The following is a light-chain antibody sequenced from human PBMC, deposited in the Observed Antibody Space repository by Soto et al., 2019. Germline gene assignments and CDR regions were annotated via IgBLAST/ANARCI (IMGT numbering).Light chain of an antibody. Sequence: DIVSTQSPATLSQSPVQRPTLSCRASQSVSSYLAWYQQKPGQAPRLLIYDASNRATGIPARFSGSGSGTDFTLTISSLEPEDFAVYYCQQRSNWPPITFGQGTRLEIK. J-gene: IGKJ5*01. CDR3: QQRSNWPPIT. CDR1: QSVSSY. V-gene: IGKV3-11*01. CDR2: DAS.